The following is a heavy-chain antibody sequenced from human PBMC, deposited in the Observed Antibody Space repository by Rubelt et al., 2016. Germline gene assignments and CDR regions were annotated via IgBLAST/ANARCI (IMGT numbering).Heavy chain of an antibody. D-gene: IGHD4-17*01. CDR3: ARGYIRMDWYFDL. V-gene: IGHV4-39*07. CDR1: GGSISSSSYY. CDR2: IYYSGST. Sequence: TVSGGSISSSSYYWGWIRQPPGKGLEWIGSIYYSGSTYYNPSLKSRVTISVDTSKNQFSLKLSSVTAADTAVYYCARGYIRMDWYFDLWGRGTLVTVSS. J-gene: IGHJ2*01.